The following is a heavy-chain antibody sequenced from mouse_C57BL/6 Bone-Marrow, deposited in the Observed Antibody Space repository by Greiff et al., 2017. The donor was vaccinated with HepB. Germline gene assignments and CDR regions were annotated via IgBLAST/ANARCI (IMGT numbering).Heavy chain of an antibody. Sequence: VQLQQPGAELVRPGSSVKLSCKASGFTFTSYWMDWVKQRPGQGLEWIGNIYPSDSETHYTQKFKDKATLSVAKSSSTAYMQLSSLTSADSAVYDCARPYYGSSYWYFDVWVTGTTVTVSS. V-gene: IGHV1-61*01. CDR1: GFTFTSYW. CDR3: ARPYYGSSYWYFDV. J-gene: IGHJ1*03. CDR2: IYPSDSET. D-gene: IGHD1-1*01.